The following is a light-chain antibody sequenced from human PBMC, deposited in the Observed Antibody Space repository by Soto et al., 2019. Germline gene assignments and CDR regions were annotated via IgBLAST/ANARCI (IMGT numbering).Light chain of an antibody. Sequence: QSVLTQPASVSGSPGQSLTISFTGTSSDVDAYDYVSWYLQYPDKAPQLLIYSVDHRPSGVSSRFSGSKSGNTASLTITGLKAEDEGDYYCCSYADGSIYFFGTGTKV. CDR3: CSYADGSIYF. J-gene: IGLJ1*01. CDR1: SSDVDAYDY. V-gene: IGLV2-14*03. CDR2: SVD.